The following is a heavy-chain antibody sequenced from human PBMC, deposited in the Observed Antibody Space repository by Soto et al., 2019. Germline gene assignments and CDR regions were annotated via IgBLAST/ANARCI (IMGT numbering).Heavy chain of an antibody. Sequence: GGSLRLSCAASGFTFSSYWMHWVRQAPGKGLVWVSRINSDGSSTSYADSVKGRFTISRDNAKNSLYLQMNSLRAEDTAIYYCTRRGGDIVVVPAASYYYYGMDVWGQGTTVTVSS. CDR3: TRRGGDIVVVPAASYYYYGMDV. D-gene: IGHD2-2*01. V-gene: IGHV3-74*01. CDR1: GFTFSSYW. CDR2: INSDGSST. J-gene: IGHJ6*02.